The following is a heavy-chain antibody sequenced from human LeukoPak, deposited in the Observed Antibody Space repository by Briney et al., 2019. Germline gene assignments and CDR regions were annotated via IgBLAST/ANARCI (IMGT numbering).Heavy chain of an antibody. V-gene: IGHV4-59*01. J-gene: IGHJ3*02. CDR3: ARDREGGPYGPAFDI. CDR2: IYYSGST. CDR1: GGSISSYY. Sequence: SETLSLTCTVSGGSISSYYWSWIWQPRGKGLEWIGYIYYSGSTNYNPSLKSRVTISVDTSKNQFSLKLSSVTAADTAVYYCARDREGGPYGPAFDIWGQGTMVTVSS. D-gene: IGHD3-16*01.